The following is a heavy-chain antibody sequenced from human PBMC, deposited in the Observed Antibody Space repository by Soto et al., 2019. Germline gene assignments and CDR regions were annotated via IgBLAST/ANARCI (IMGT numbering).Heavy chain of an antibody. Sequence: SETLSLTCTVSGGSISSYYWSWIRQPPGKGLEWIGYIYYSGSTNYNPSLKSRVTISVDTSKNQFSLKLSSVTAADTAVYYCARDLYYDSSGYHYYYYGMDVWGQGTTVTVSS. J-gene: IGHJ6*02. CDR1: GGSISSYY. V-gene: IGHV4-59*01. CDR3: ARDLYYDSSGYHYYYYGMDV. CDR2: IYYSGST. D-gene: IGHD3-22*01.